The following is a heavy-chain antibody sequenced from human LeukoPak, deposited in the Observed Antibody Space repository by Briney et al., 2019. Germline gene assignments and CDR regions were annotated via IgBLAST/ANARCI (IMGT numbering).Heavy chain of an antibody. CDR1: GFTVSSKY. CDR2: IDSGGST. J-gene: IGHJ6*02. Sequence: GGSLRLSCVASGFTVSSKYMSWVRQAPGKGLEWVSVIDSGGSTYYGESVKGRFTISRDNSKNTVYLQMNALRAEDSAVYYCARGTVWRLGSYGLDVWGQGTTVTVSS. D-gene: IGHD3-16*01. V-gene: IGHV3-53*01. CDR3: ARGTVWRLGSYGLDV.